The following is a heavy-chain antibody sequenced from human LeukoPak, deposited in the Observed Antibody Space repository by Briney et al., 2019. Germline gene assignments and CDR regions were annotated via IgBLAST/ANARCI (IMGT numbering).Heavy chain of an antibody. J-gene: IGHJ5*02. CDR1: GGTFSSYA. CDR3: AGLERDYGGNSQWFDP. V-gene: IGHV1-69*04. D-gene: IGHD4-23*01. CDR2: IIPILGIA. Sequence: GSSVKVSCKASGGTFSSYAISWVRQAPGQGLEWMGRIIPILGIANYAQKFQGRVTITADKSTSTAYMELSSLRSEDTAVYYCAGLERDYGGNSQWFDPWGQGTLVTVSS.